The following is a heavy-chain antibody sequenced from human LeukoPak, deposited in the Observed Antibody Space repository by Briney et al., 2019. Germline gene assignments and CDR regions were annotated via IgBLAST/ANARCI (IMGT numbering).Heavy chain of an antibody. Sequence: GGSLRFSCVASGFTFKSYHMNWVRQAPGKGLEWLSGITSGASVIYYADSVKGRFTISRDDAKNSVFLQMSGLTVDDTAVYYCARKRIADLGDETSFGGTPFDSWGQGTLVIVSS. CDR1: GFTFKSYH. D-gene: IGHD3-16*01. V-gene: IGHV3-48*03. CDR2: ITSGASVI. CDR3: ARKRIADLGDETSFGGTPFDS. J-gene: IGHJ4*02.